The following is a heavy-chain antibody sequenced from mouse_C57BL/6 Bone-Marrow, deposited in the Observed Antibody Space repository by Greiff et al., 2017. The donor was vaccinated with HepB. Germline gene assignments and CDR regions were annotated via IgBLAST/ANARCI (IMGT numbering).Heavy chain of an antibody. CDR3: ARGSGNYGYFDV. CDR2: INYDGSST. J-gene: IGHJ1*03. V-gene: IGHV5-16*01. D-gene: IGHD1-1*01. Sequence: EVMLVESEGGLVQPGSSMKLSCTASGFTFSDYYMAWVRQVPEKGLEWVANINYDGSSTYYLDSLKSRFIISRDNAKNILYLQMSSLKSEDTATYYCARGSGNYGYFDVWGTGTTVTVSS. CDR1: GFTFSDYY.